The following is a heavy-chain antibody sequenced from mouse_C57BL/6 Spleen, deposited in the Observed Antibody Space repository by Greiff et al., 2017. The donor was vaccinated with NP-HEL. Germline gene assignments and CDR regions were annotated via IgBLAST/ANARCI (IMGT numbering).Heavy chain of an antibody. CDR3: AKGYDWYFDV. V-gene: IGHV1-66*01. CDR2: IYPGSGNT. CDR1: GYSFTSYY. J-gene: IGHJ1*03. D-gene: IGHD2-14*01. Sequence: QVQLKQSGPELVKPGASVKISCKASGYSFTSYYIHWVKQRPGQGLEWIGWIYPGSGNTKYNEKFKGKATLTADTSSSTAYMQLSSLTSEDSAVYYCAKGYDWYFDVWGTGTTVTVSS.